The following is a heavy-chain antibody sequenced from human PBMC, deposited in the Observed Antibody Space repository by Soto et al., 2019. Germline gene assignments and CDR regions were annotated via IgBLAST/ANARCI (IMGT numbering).Heavy chain of an antibody. CDR3: AQTLGLAVTGPGRFDL. CDR1: GGTFSRYA. CDR2: ITPIFGTP. V-gene: IGHV1-69*12. Sequence: QVQLVQSGTEVKKPGSSVKVSCKASGGTFSRYAINWVRQAPRQGLEWMGGITPIFGTPNYAQKFQGRVTITADGSTKTAYMELRRLRSEDTAVYYCAQTLGLAVTGPGRFDLSGRGTLVTVTS. J-gene: IGHJ2*01. D-gene: IGHD6-19*01.